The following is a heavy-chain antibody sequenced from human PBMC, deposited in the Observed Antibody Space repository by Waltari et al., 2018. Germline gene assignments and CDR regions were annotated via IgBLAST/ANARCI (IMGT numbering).Heavy chain of an antibody. J-gene: IGHJ4*02. D-gene: IGHD6-13*01. Sequence: QVQLQESGPGLVKPSETLSLTCTVSGYSISSGYYWGWIRQPPGKGLEWIGSIYHSGSTYYNPSLKSRVTISVDTSKNQFSLKLSSVTAADTAVYYCARDEVRQLVRGVLGYWGQGTLVTVSS. CDR3: ARDEVRQLVRGVLGY. CDR2: IYHSGST. CDR1: GYSISSGYY. V-gene: IGHV4-38-2*02.